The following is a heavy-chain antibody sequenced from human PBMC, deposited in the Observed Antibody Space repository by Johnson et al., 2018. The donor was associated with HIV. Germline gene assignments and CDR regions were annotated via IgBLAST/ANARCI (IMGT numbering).Heavy chain of an antibody. J-gene: IGHJ3*02. CDR3: ATSVEQWLVWNSFDI. CDR1: GFTVTSNY. D-gene: IGHD6-19*01. Sequence: VQLVESGGGLVQPGGSLGLSCAVSGFTVTSNYMTWVRQAPGKGLEWVSVIYAGNRTYYADSVKGRFTISRDNSKNTLYLQMNSLRAEDTAVYYCATSVEQWLVWNSFDIWGQGTMVTVSS. CDR2: IYAGNRT. V-gene: IGHV3-66*01.